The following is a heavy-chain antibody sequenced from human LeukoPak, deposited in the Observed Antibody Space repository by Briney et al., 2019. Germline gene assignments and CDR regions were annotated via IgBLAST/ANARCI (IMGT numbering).Heavy chain of an antibody. Sequence: PSETLSLTCAVYGGSFSGYYWSWIRQPPGKGLEWIGEINHSGSTNYNPSLKSRVTISVDTSKNQFSLKLSSVTAADTAVYYCARAKRVVVPAARRSAFDIWGQGTMVTVSS. CDR3: ARAKRVVVPAARRSAFDI. CDR2: INHSGST. D-gene: IGHD2-2*01. CDR1: GGSFSGYY. J-gene: IGHJ3*02. V-gene: IGHV4-34*01.